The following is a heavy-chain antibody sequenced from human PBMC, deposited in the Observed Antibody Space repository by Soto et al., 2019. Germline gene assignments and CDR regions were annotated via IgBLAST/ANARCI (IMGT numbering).Heavy chain of an antibody. D-gene: IGHD4-17*01. CDR3: ATRRWRTANNDY. V-gene: IGHV1-69*06. CDR1: GGTFSSYA. Sequence: VASVKVSCKASGGTFSSYAISWVRQAPGQGLEWMGGIIPIFGTANYAQKFQGRVTITADKSTSTAYMELSSLRSEDTAVYYCATRRWRTANNDYWGQGTLVTASS. J-gene: IGHJ4*02. CDR2: IIPIFGTA.